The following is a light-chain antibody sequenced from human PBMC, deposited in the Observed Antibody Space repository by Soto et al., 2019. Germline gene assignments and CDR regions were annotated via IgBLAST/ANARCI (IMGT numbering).Light chain of an antibody. J-gene: IGKJ5*01. V-gene: IGKV1-39*01. CDR2: AAS. CDR3: QQSYSTPFT. Sequence: DIHMTQSPSSLSAAVGDRVAITCRASQRISYYLNWFQQKPGRAPKLLIYAASSLEAGVPSRYSGSGSGTDFTLTISSLQPEDFATYYCQQSYSTPFTFGQGTRLEIK. CDR1: QRISYY.